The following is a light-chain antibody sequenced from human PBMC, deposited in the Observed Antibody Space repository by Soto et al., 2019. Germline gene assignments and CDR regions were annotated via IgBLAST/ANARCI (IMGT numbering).Light chain of an antibody. CDR1: NSNVGHFNL. J-gene: IGLJ2*01. CDR2: END. CDR3: ASYADL. Sequence: QSALTQPASVSASPGQSITISCTGTNSNVGHFNLVSWYQQHPGKAPQLIIYENDKRPSGVSDSFSGSKSGSTAALTISGLQAEDEADYYCASYADLFGAGTQLTVL. V-gene: IGLV2-23*01.